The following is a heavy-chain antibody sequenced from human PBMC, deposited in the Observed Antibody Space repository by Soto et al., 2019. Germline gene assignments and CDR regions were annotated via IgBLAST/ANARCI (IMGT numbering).Heavy chain of an antibody. V-gene: IGHV2-70*11. Sequence: SGPTLVNPTQTLTLTCTFSGFSLSTSGMCVSWIRQPPGKALEWLARIDWDDDKYYSTSLKTRLTISKDTSKNQVVLTMTNMDPVDTATYYCARIRYCSGGSCYPYYGMDVWGQGTTVTVSS. CDR1: GFSLSTSGMC. D-gene: IGHD2-15*01. J-gene: IGHJ6*02. CDR2: IDWDDDK. CDR3: ARIRYCSGGSCYPYYGMDV.